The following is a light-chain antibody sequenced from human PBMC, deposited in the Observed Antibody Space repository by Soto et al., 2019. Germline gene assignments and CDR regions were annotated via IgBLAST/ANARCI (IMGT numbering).Light chain of an antibody. Sequence: QSALTQPASVSGPPGQSITISCTGTSSDVGGYNYVSWFQQYPGKAPKLMIYGVSNRPSGVSNRFSGSKSGNTASLTISGLQAEDEADYFCSSYTSSTTLIFGGGTKLTVL. CDR1: SSDVGGYNY. V-gene: IGLV2-14*01. CDR3: SSYTSSTTLI. J-gene: IGLJ2*01. CDR2: GVS.